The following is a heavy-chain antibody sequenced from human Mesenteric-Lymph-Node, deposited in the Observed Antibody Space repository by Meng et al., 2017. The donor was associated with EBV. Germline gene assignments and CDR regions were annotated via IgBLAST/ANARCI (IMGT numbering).Heavy chain of an antibody. CDR1: GDSVSSIRCY. D-gene: IGHD2/OR15-2a*01. CDR2: IFNSGST. V-gene: IGHV4-61*01. Sequence: QAALRAARPGLLKSADTLPLSGTVSGDSVSSIRCYWSWIRQPPGRGLEWIGYIFNSGSTNYNPSLRSRATISVDTSRNQFSLTLNSVTAADTAVYYCARVSGPYYSPWFDPWGQGSLVTVSS. CDR3: ARVSGPYYSPWFDP. J-gene: IGHJ5*02.